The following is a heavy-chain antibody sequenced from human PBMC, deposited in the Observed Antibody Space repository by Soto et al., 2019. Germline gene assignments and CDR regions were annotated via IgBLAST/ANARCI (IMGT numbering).Heavy chain of an antibody. CDR1: GGTFSSSA. J-gene: IGHJ6*02. CDR3: ARDKDRQQLGGNYYYIMDV. V-gene: IGHV1-69*05. CDR2: IMPIFRTP. D-gene: IGHD3-3*02. Sequence: QVQLVQSGAEVKKPGSSVKVSCKASGGTFSSSAFSWVRQAPGQGLEWMGGIMPIFRTPDYAQKFQGRVTXTXDXXTSTAYMELSSLRSEDTGVYYCARDKDRQQLGGNYYYIMDVWGQGTTVTVSS.